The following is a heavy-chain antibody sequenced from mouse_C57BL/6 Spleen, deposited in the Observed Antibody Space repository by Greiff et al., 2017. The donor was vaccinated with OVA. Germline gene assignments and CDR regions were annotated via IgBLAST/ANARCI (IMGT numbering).Heavy chain of an antibody. CDR3: ARWDTTVVEGFAY. Sequence: VQLQQPGAELVKPGASVKLSCKASGYTFTSYWMQWVKQRPGQGLEWIGEIDPSDSYTNYNQKFKGKATLTVDTSSSTAYMQLSSLTSEDSAVYYCARWDTTVVEGFAYWGQGTLVTVSA. V-gene: IGHV1-50*01. CDR1: GYTFTSYW. J-gene: IGHJ3*01. CDR2: IDPSDSYT. D-gene: IGHD1-1*01.